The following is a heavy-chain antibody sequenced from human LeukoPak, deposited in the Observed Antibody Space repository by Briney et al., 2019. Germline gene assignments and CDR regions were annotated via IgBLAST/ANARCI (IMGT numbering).Heavy chain of an antibody. V-gene: IGHV4-31*03. D-gene: IGHD6-19*01. Sequence: NPSETLSLTCTVSGGSISSGGYYWSWIRQHPGKGLEWIGNINYSGSTYYNPSLKSRVTISVDTSKNQFSLKLSSVTAADTAVYYCARAYSSGWSHHDAFDFWGQGTMVTVSS. CDR3: ARAYSSGWSHHDAFDF. J-gene: IGHJ3*01. CDR1: GGSISSGGYY. CDR2: INYSGST.